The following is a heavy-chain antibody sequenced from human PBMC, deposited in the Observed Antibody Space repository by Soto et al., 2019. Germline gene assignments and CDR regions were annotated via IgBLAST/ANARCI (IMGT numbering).Heavy chain of an antibody. CDR3: AKSPPIAIFVVVPSSYSAV. V-gene: IGHV3-21*03. D-gene: IGHD3-3*01. J-gene: IGHJ6*04. CDR1: GFNFSTYC. Sequence: GGSLRLSCAAAGFNFSTYCMSWVRQAPEKGLEKVSSIIGSSTNTFYADSVKGRSTISTGNSTQPPYLKTNSLRAEHTAEKYTAKSPPIAIFVVVPSSYSAVWGKGTTVTVSS. CDR2: IIGSSTNT.